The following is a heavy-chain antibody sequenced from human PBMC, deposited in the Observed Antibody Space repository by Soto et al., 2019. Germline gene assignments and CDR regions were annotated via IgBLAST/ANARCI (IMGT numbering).Heavy chain of an antibody. CDR1: GFTFSSYA. V-gene: IGHV3-23*01. D-gene: IGHD2-15*01. Sequence: GGSLRLSCAASGFTFSSYAMNWVRQAPGKGLEWVSGISGSAISTYYADSVKGRFTISRDNSKNTLYLQMTSLRADDTAVYHCAKFTQNYYYYYMDVWGKGTTVTVSS. J-gene: IGHJ6*03. CDR2: ISGSAIST. CDR3: AKFTQNYYYYYMDV.